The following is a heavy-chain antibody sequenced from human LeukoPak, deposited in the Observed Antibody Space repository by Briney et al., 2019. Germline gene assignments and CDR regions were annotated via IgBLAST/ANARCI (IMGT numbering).Heavy chain of an antibody. J-gene: IGHJ4*02. CDR3: ATIKRGSIFGYFDF. Sequence: SETLSLTCTVSGGSISSYYWIWIRQPPGKGLEWIAYLFDSVRTKDNPSLKSRLTLSADTSKNQFSLRLNSVTAADTAVYYCATIKRGSIFGYFDFWGQGIKVTVSS. CDR2: LFDSVRT. D-gene: IGHD5-18*01. CDR1: GGSISSYY. V-gene: IGHV4-59*01.